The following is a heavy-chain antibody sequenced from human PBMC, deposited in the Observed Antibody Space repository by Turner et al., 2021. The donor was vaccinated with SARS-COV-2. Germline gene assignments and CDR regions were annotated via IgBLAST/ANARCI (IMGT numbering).Heavy chain of an antibody. J-gene: IGHJ4*02. CDR1: GFTFSSYA. Sequence: EVQLLESGGGLVQPGGSLRLSCAASGFTFSSYAMSWVRQAPGKGLEWVSAISGSGGITYYADSVKGRFTISRDNSKNTLYLQMNSLRTEDTAVYYCAKDRVGGPIKVVPAATLDYWGQGTLVTVSS. CDR3: AKDRVGGPIKVVPAATLDY. D-gene: IGHD2-2*01. CDR2: ISGSGGIT. V-gene: IGHV3-23*01.